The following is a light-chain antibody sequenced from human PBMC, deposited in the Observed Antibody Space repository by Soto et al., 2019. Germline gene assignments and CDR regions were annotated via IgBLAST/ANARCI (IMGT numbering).Light chain of an antibody. J-gene: IGKJ4*01. CDR2: DAS. V-gene: IGKV1-33*01. Sequence: DIQMTQSPSSLSASVGDRVTITCQASQDISDYLNWYQHKPGKAPKLLIYDASNLKSGVPSRFSASGSGTHFTFTISSLEPEDIATYYCQQYDSVPLGLTFGGGTKVEIK. CDR3: QQYDSVPLGLT. CDR1: QDISDY.